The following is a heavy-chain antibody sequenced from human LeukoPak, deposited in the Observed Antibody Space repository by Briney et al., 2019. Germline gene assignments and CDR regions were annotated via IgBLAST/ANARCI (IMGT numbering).Heavy chain of an antibody. J-gene: IGHJ4*02. V-gene: IGHV3-23*01. D-gene: IGHD2-15*01. CDR2: ISGDGSVT. Sequence: GGSLRLSCAASGFTFRDFSMHWVRQDPGKGLEWVSLISGDGSVTHYADSVKGRFTISRDNSKSTLYLHMDSLRAEDTALYYCAKDLRCTDGSCKYFESWGQGTLVTVSS. CDR1: GFTFRDFS. CDR3: AKDLRCTDGSCKYFES.